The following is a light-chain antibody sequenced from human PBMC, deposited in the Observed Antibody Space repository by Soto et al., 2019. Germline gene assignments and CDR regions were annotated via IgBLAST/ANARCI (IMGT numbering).Light chain of an antibody. Sequence: QSALTQPASVSGSPGQSITISCTGTSSDVGGYNFVSWYQQHPGKAPKLMIYDVTHRPSGVSNRFSGSKSGNTASLTISGLQAEDEADYYCLSYSSSTSPYVLGTATKVIVL. V-gene: IGLV2-14*01. CDR1: SSDVGGYNF. CDR2: DVT. J-gene: IGLJ1*01. CDR3: LSYSSSTSPYV.